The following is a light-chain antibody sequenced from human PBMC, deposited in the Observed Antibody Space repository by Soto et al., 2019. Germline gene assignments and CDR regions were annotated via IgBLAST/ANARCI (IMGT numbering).Light chain of an antibody. Sequence: QLGLTQSPSASASLGASVKLTCTLSSGHSSYAIAWHQQQPEKGPRYLMKLNSDGSHSKGDGIPDRFSGSSSGAERYLTISSLQSEDEADYYCQTWGTGPAVFGGGTQLTVL. V-gene: IGLV4-69*01. CDR2: LNSDGSH. CDR3: QTWGTGPAV. J-gene: IGLJ7*01. CDR1: SGHSSYA.